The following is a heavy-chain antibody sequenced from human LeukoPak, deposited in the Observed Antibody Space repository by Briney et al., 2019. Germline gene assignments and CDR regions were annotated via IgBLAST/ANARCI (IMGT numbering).Heavy chain of an antibody. V-gene: IGHV3-23*01. Sequence: PGGSLRLSRAASGFTFSSYAMSWVRQAPGKGLEWVSAMSCTVGSPYYADSVKGRFPISREQSKNTLYLQMNSLRAEDTAVYYCAKFLPTHIVVADYYFDYWGQGTLVTVSS. CDR2: MSCTVGSP. CDR1: GFTFSSYA. J-gene: IGHJ4*02. D-gene: IGHD2-21*01. CDR3: AKFLPTHIVVADYYFDY.